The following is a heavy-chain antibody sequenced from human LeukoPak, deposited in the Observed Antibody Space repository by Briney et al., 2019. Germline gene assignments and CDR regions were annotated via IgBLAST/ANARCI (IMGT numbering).Heavy chain of an antibody. J-gene: IGHJ6*03. CDR2: IIPIFGTA. Sequence: GASVKVSCKASGGTFSSYAISWVRQAPGQGLEWMGGIIPIFGTANYAQKFQGRVTITTDESTSTAYMELSSLRSEDTAVYYCARAGRRGYSYGSYYYYMDVWGKGTTVTVSS. CDR1: GGTFSSYA. CDR3: ARAGRRGYSYGSYYYYMDV. D-gene: IGHD5-18*01. V-gene: IGHV1-69*05.